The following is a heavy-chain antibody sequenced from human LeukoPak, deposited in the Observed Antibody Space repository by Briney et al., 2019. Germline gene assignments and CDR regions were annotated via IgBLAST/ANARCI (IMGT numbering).Heavy chain of an antibody. Sequence: GGSLRLSCAASGFTFSNYAMTWVRQAPGKGLEWVSAINDRGGNTYYADSVKGRFTISRDNSQNTLFLQMNSLRAEDTAVYYCAQHHYYDSSGRTYYFDYWGQGTLVTVSS. V-gene: IGHV3-23*01. CDR1: GFTFSNYA. CDR3: AQHHYYDSSGRTYYFDY. CDR2: INDRGGNT. J-gene: IGHJ4*02. D-gene: IGHD3-22*01.